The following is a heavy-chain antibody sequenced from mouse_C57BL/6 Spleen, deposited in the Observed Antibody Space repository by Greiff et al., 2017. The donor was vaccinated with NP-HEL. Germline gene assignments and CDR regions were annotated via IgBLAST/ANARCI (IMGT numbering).Heavy chain of an antibody. V-gene: IGHV1-55*01. CDR2: IYPGSGST. J-gene: IGHJ4*01. CDR3: ARGYYDYDGDYAMDY. Sequence: QVQLQQPGAELVKPGASVKMSCKASGYTFTSYWITWVKQRPGQGLEWIGDIYPGSGSTKYNEKFKSKATLTVDTSSSTAYMQLSSLTSEDAAVYYCARGYYDYDGDYAMDYWGQGTSVTVSS. CDR1: GYTFTSYW. D-gene: IGHD2-4*01.